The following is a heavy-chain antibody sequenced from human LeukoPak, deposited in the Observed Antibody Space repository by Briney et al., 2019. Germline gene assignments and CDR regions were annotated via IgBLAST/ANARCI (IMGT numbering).Heavy chain of an antibody. V-gene: IGHV3-21*01. CDR1: GFTFSNYN. CDR3: ARGTNWGGDDAFDI. Sequence: GGSLRLSCAASGFTFSNYNMNWVRQAPGKELEWFLSISSGSSCIYYADSVKGRFTISRDNAKNSLYLQMTSLRAEDTAVYYCARGTNWGGDDAFDIWGQGTMVTVSS. J-gene: IGHJ3*02. D-gene: IGHD7-27*01. CDR2: ISSGSSCI.